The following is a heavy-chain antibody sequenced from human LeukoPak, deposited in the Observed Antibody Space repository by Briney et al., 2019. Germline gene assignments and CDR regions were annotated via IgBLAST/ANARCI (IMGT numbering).Heavy chain of an antibody. CDR1: GFTFTSSA. V-gene: IGHV1-58*02. CDR3: AAESHRYYYDSSGYQLLDI. J-gene: IGHJ3*02. Sequence: SVKVSCKASGFTFTSSAMQWVRQARGQRLEWIGWIVVGSGNTNYAQKFQERVTITRDMATSTAYMELSSLRSEDTAVYYCAAESHRYYYDSSGYQLLDIWGQGTTVTVSS. D-gene: IGHD3-22*01. CDR2: IVVGSGNT.